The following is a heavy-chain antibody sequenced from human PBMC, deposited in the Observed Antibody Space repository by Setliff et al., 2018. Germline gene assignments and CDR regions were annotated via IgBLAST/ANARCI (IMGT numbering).Heavy chain of an antibody. J-gene: IGHJ4*02. V-gene: IGHV2-5*01. CDR2: IYWNDDK. CDR1: GFSLSPSGVG. CDR3: ARDRVNYDSSGPHRVFDY. Sequence: SGPTLVNPTQTLTLTCTFSGFSLSPSGVGVGWIRQPPGKALEWLALIYWNDDKRYSPSLKSRLTITKDTSKNQVVLTMTNMDPVDTATYYCARDRVNYDSSGPHRVFDYWGQGTLVTVSS. D-gene: IGHD3-22*01.